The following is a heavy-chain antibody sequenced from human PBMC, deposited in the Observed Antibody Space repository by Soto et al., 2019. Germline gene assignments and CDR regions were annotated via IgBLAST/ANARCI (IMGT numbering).Heavy chain of an antibody. Sequence: ASAKVSCKASGGTFSSYAISWVRQAPGQGLEWMGGIIPIFGTANYAQKFQGRVTITADESTSTAYMELSSLRSEDTAVYYCARGYVTNYYDSSGYYFDYWGQGTL. V-gene: IGHV1-69*13. J-gene: IGHJ4*02. D-gene: IGHD3-22*01. CDR2: IIPIFGTA. CDR3: ARGYVTNYYDSSGYYFDY. CDR1: GGTFSSYA.